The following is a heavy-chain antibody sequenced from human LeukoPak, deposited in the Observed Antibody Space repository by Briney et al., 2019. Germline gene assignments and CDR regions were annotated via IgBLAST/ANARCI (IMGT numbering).Heavy chain of an antibody. CDR1: GGPLPSTTSH. Sequence: SETLSPLPTLSGGPLPSTTSHLGRFPPPPGEGAGGFSNIYYSGITYYNPSLESRVAIFVDTSKSQFSLKLSSVTAADTAVYYCARYPKSFSSGWIAFDIWGQGTMVTVSS. CDR2: IYYSGIT. V-gene: IGHV4-39*01. D-gene: IGHD6-19*01. CDR3: ARYPKSFSSGWIAFDI. J-gene: IGHJ3*02.